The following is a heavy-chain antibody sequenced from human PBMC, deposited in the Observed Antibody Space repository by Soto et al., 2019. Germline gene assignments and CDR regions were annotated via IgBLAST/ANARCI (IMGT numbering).Heavy chain of an antibody. Sequence: QVQLVQSGAEVKKPGASVKVSCKASGYTFTDYYIHWVRQAPGQGLEWMGWVNPNSGGTNYAQMFQGWVTMTRDTSISAGYMELSSLKSDDMAVYYCAREGAAAANYGMDVWGQGTTVTVSS. J-gene: IGHJ6*02. V-gene: IGHV1-2*04. CDR1: GYTFTDYY. D-gene: IGHD6-13*01. CDR2: VNPNSGGT. CDR3: AREGAAAANYGMDV.